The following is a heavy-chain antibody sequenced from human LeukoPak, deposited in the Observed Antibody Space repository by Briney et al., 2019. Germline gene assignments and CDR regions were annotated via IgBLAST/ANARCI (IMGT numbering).Heavy chain of an antibody. CDR1: GFTFRSYS. J-gene: IGHJ4*02. CDR3: ARGYSSSWYLD. V-gene: IGHV3-21*01. D-gene: IGHD6-13*01. Sequence: GGSLRLSCEVSGFTFRSYSMNWVRQAPGKGLEFVSSISSSSSFIYYADSVKGRFTISRDNAKKSLSLQMNSLRADDTAVYYCARGYSSSWYLDWGQGTLVTVSS. CDR2: ISSSSSFI.